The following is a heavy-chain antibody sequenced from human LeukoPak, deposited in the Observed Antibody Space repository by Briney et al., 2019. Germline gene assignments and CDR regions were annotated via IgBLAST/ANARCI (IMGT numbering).Heavy chain of an antibody. Sequence: SDTLSLTCTVSGDSIRSNYWSWIRQPPGKGLEWIGHLSYSGGTNYNPSLKSRVTMSVDTSNNRFSLKLSSVTAADTAIYYCARGYSDASGRPDYWGQGTLVTVSS. J-gene: IGHJ4*02. V-gene: IGHV4-59*08. CDR2: LSYSGGT. D-gene: IGHD1-26*01. CDR3: ARGYSDASGRPDY. CDR1: GDSIRSNY.